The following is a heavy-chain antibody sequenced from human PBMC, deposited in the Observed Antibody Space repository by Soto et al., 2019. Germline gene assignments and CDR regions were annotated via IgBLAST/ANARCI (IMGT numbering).Heavy chain of an antibody. CDR2: IYYSGST. Sequence: QVQLQESGPGLVKPSETLSLTCTVSGGSISSYYWSWIRQPPGKGLEWIGYIYYSGSTNYNPSLKSRVTISVDTSKNQCSLKLSSVTAADTAVYYCARGRAQVVPAARGDYYYYGMDVWGQGTTVTVSS. CDR1: GGSISSYY. CDR3: ARGRAQVVPAARGDYYYYGMDV. V-gene: IGHV4-59*01. J-gene: IGHJ6*02. D-gene: IGHD2-2*01.